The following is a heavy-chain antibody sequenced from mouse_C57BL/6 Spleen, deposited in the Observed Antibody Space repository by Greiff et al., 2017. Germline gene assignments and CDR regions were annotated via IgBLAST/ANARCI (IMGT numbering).Heavy chain of an antibody. CDR3: ARGEGNRFDY. D-gene: IGHD2-1*01. Sequence: EVQLQQSGPGMVKPSQSLSLTCTVTGYSITSGYDWHWIRHFPGNKLEWMGYISYSGSTNYNPSLKSRISITHDTSKNHFFLKLNSVTTEDTATYYCARGEGNRFDYWGQGTTLTVSS. J-gene: IGHJ2*01. V-gene: IGHV3-1*01. CDR2: ISYSGST. CDR1: GYSITSGYD.